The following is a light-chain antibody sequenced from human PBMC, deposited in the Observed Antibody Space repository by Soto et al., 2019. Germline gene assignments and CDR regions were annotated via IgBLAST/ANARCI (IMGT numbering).Light chain of an antibody. CDR3: ISFTTIHTDV. CDR1: SNDVGAYNY. Sequence: QSVLTQPASVSGSPGQSISISCTGTSNDVGAYNYVSWYKQHPDKAPRLMIYDVTNRPSGVSDRFSGPKSGNTASPTISGLQTEDEADYYCISFTTIHTDVFGTGTKATV. CDR2: DVT. J-gene: IGLJ1*01. V-gene: IGLV2-14*03.